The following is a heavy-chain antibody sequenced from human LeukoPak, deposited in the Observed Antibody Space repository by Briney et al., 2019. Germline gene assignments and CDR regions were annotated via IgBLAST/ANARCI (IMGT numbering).Heavy chain of an antibody. Sequence: PGGSLRLSCAASGFSFSSYEMNWVRQAPGTGLEWVSYISSSGTTMYYADSVKGRLTISRDNAKNSVYLQMNSLRVEDTAVYYCAKGPGPWGQGTRVTVSS. V-gene: IGHV3-48*03. CDR1: GFSFSSYE. CDR2: ISSSGTTM. J-gene: IGHJ1*01. CDR3: AKGPGP.